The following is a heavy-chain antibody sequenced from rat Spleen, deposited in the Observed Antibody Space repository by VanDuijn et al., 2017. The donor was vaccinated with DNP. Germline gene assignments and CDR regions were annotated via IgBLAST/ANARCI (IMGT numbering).Heavy chain of an antibody. CDR3: ATEVYYYDGTSYYGDY. CDR2: IIYDGSRT. CDR1: RITFSDHN. V-gene: IGHV5S10*01. Sequence: EVQLVESGGGLVQPGRSMKLSCAVSRITFSDHNMAWVRQAPKKGLEWVATIIYDGSRTYYRASVKGRFTISRDNAKSTLYLQMDSLRSEDTATYYCATEVYYYDGTSYYGDYWGQGVMVTVSS. D-gene: IGHD1-12*02. J-gene: IGHJ2*01.